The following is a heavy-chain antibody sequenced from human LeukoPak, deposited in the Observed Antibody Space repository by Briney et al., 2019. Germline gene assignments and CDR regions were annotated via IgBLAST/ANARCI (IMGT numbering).Heavy chain of an antibody. V-gene: IGHV3-72*01. CDR1: GFTFSNYA. Sequence: PGGSLRLSCAASGFTFSNYAMSWVRQAPGKGLEWVGRSRNKDHSHTTEYAASVEGRFSISRDDSKKSLYLQMNSLKTEDTAVYYCANFFGNNFGYWGQGTLVTVSS. J-gene: IGHJ4*02. D-gene: IGHD3-16*01. CDR2: SRNKDHSHTT. CDR3: ANFFGNNFGY.